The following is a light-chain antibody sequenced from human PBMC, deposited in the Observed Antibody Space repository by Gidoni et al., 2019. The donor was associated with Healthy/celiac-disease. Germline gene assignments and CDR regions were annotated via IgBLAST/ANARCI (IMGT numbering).Light chain of an antibody. CDR1: QRSSSY. J-gene: IGKJ4*01. V-gene: IGKV1-39*01. Sequence: DIQMPQSPSSLSASVGDRVTITCRASQRSSSYLNWYQQKPGKAPKLLIYAASSLQSGVPSRFSGSGSGTDFTLTIISLQPEDFATYYCQQSYSTPLGFGGGTKVEIK. CDR3: QQSYSTPLG. CDR2: AAS.